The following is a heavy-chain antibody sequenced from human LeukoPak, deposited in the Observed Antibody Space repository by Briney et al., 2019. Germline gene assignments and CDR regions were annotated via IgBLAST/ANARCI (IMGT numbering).Heavy chain of an antibody. J-gene: IGHJ6*02. D-gene: IGHD5/OR15-5a*01. V-gene: IGHV3-7*04. CDR3: ARAAVSSPGDV. Sequence: SGGSLRLSCAASGFTFSNDWMTWVRQAAGKGLEWVANIKPDGSEKYYVDSLKGRFTISRDNAVNSLYLQMNSLRAEDTAVYYCARAAVSSPGDVWGQGTTVTVSS. CDR2: IKPDGSEK. CDR1: GFTFSNDW.